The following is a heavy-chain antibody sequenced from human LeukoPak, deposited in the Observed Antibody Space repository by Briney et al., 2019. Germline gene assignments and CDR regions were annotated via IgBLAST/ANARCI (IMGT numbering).Heavy chain of an antibody. CDR2: INPSGGST. D-gene: IGHD3-22*01. CDR1: GYTFTSYY. CDR3: ARDLSSGYLYTDSWYFDL. V-gene: IGHV1-46*01. J-gene: IGHJ2*01. Sequence: VASVKVSCKASGYTFTSYYMHWVRQAPGQGLEWMGIINPSGGSTSYAQKFQGRVTMTRDMSTSTVYMELSSLRSEDTAVYYCARDLSSGYLYTDSWYFDLWGRGTLVTVSS.